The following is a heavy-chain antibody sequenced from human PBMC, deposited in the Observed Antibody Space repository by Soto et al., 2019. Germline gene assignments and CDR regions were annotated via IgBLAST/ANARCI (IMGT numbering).Heavy chain of an antibody. CDR3: ARVIEARPGYYYGMDV. D-gene: IGHD6-6*01. J-gene: IGHJ6*02. CDR1: GYTFTGYY. V-gene: IGHV1-2*02. Sequence: QVQLVQSGAEVKKPGASVKVSCKASGYTFTGYYMHWVRQAPGQGLEWMGWINPNSGGTNYAQKLQGRVTMTRETPISTADMELSRLRPDDTAVYYCARVIEARPGYYYGMDVWGQGTTVTVSS. CDR2: INPNSGGT.